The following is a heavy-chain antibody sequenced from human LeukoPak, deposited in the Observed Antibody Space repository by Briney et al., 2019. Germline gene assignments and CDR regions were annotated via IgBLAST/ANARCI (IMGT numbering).Heavy chain of an antibody. D-gene: IGHD3-16*01. CDR2: ITASGGST. CDR1: GFSFSSYG. V-gene: IGHV3-23*01. Sequence: PGGSLRLSCAASGFSFSSYGMSWVRQAPGQGLEWVSAITASGGSTYYADSVKGRFTISRDNSQNTLSLQMNSLRAEETAVYYCARDRGGRDDYWGQGTLVTVSS. J-gene: IGHJ4*02. CDR3: ARDRGGRDDY.